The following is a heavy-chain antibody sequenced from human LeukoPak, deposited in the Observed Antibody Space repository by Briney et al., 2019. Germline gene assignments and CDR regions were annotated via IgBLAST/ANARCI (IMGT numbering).Heavy chain of an antibody. J-gene: IGHJ4*02. V-gene: IGHV4-39*01. D-gene: IGHD3-10*01. CDR2: ISYSGSA. CDR3: LRSHGAY. Sequence: SETLSLTCTVSGGSISSSSNFWGWIRQPPGKGLEWIGSISYSGSAYYNPSLKSRVTISGDTSKNQFSLKLSSVTAADTAVYYCLRSHGAYWGQGTLVTVSS. CDR1: GGSISSSSNF.